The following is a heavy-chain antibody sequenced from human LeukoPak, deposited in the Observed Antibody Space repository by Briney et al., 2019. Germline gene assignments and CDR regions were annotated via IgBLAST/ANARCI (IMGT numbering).Heavy chain of an antibody. Sequence: PGGSLRLSCAASGFTFSSYSMNWVRQAPGKGLEWVSSISSSSSYIYYADSVKGRFTISRDNAKNSLYLQMNSLRVEDTALYYCARDLSGGWYYFDYWGQGTLVTVSS. J-gene: IGHJ4*02. CDR2: ISSSSSYI. CDR1: GFTFSSYS. D-gene: IGHD6-19*01. CDR3: ARDLSGGWYYFDY. V-gene: IGHV3-21*01.